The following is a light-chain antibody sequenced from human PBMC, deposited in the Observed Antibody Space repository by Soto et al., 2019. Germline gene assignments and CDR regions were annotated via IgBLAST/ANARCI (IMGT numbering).Light chain of an antibody. CDR1: ISNIGSNT. J-gene: IGLJ1*01. CDR2: SIN. CDR3: AAWDDSLNGYV. Sequence: QSVLTQPPSASGTPGQRVTISCSGSISNIGSNTVNWYQQLPGTAPKLLIYSINHRPSGVPDRFSGSKSGTSASLAISGLQSEDEADYYCAAWDDSLNGYVFGTGTKLTVL. V-gene: IGLV1-44*01.